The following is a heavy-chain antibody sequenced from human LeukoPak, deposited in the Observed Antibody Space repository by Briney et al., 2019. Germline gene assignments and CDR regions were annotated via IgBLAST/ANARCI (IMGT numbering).Heavy chain of an antibody. D-gene: IGHD3-22*01. V-gene: IGHV1-18*01. CDR3: ARVSRLYYDTSGRISDY. Sequence: ASVKVSCKASGYTFITYGITWVRQAPGQGLEWMGWISGYNGKTKYAQKLQERVTMTTDTSTTTAYMELRSMRSDDTAVYYCARVSRLYYDTSGRISDYWGQGTLVTVSS. CDR2: ISGYNGKT. J-gene: IGHJ4*02. CDR1: GYTFITYG.